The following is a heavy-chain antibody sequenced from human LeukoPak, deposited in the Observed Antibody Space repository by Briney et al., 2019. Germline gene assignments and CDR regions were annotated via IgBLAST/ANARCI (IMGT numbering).Heavy chain of an antibody. CDR3: AKSGYNRFDY. CDR1: GFTFSNAW. Sequence: GGSLRLSCAASGFTFSNAWMSWVRQAPGKRLEWVGRIKSKTDGGTTDYAAPVKGRFTISRDDSKNTLYLQMNSLRAEDTAVYFCAKSGYNRFDYWGRGTLVTVSS. CDR2: IKSKTDGGTT. J-gene: IGHJ4*02. D-gene: IGHD5-24*01. V-gene: IGHV3-15*01.